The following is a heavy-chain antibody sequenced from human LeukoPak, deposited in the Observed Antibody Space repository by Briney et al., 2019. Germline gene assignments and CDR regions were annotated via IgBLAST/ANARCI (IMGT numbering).Heavy chain of an antibody. CDR3: ARRFSSSWSWFDP. D-gene: IGHD6-13*01. V-gene: IGHV1-69*13. CDR2: TIPIFGTA. J-gene: IGHJ5*02. CDR1: GGTFSSYA. Sequence: ASVKVSCKASGGTFSSYAISWVRQAPGQGLEWMGGTIPIFGTANYAQKFQGRVTITADESTSTAYMELSSLRSEDTAVYYCARRFSSSWSWFDPWGQGTLVTVSS.